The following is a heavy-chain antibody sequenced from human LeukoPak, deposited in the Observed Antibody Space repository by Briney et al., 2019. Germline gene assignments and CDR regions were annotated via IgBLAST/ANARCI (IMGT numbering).Heavy chain of an antibody. CDR1: GFTFSTYW. Sequence: GGSLRLSCAASGFTFSTYWMNWFRQAPGKGLEWVAIIKQDGSEEFYVDSVKGRFIISRDNAKNSLYLQMNSLRVEDTAVYYCVGGTGWRLDSWGQGTLVTVSS. CDR2: IKQDGSEE. D-gene: IGHD6-19*01. J-gene: IGHJ1*01. V-gene: IGHV3-7*05. CDR3: VGGTGWRLDS.